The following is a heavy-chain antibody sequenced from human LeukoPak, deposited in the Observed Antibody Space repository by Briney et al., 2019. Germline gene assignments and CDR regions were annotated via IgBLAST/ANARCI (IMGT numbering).Heavy chain of an antibody. CDR2: ISSSSSYI. J-gene: IGHJ4*02. V-gene: IGHV3-21*01. CDR1: GFTFSSYS. Sequence: GGSLRLFCAASGFTFSSYSMNWVRQAPGKGLEWVSSISSSSSYIYYADSVKGRFTISRDNAKNSLYLQMNRLRSEDTAVYYCARAFGVTYYYDSSGRDYWGQGTLVTVSS. CDR3: ARAFGVTYYYDSSGRDY. D-gene: IGHD3-22*01.